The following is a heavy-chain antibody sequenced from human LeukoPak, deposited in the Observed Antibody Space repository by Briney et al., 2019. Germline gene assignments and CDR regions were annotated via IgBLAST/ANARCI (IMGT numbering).Heavy chain of an antibody. CDR2: IYYSGST. J-gene: IGHJ4*02. CDR3: ANSPTVTTWFFDY. Sequence: SETLSLTCTVSGGSISSSSYYWGWIRQPPGKGLEWIGSIYYSGSTYYNPFLKSRVTISVDTSKNQFSLKLSSVTAADTAVYYCANSPTVTTWFFDYWGQGTLVTVSS. CDR1: GGSISSSSYY. V-gene: IGHV4-39*01. D-gene: IGHD4-17*01.